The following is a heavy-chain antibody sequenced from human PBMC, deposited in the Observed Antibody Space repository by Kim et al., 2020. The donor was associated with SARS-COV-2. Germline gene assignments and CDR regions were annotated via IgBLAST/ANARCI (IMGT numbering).Heavy chain of an antibody. Sequence: ASVKVSCKASGYTFTSFGISWVRQVPGQGPEWMGWISAYNGNINYTEKVQGRVTMTTDTSTSTAYMELRSLRSDDTAVYYCARDLGSTVVTPGIFFDYWGQGTLVTVSS. J-gene: IGHJ4*02. CDR2: ISAYNGNI. CDR1: GYTFTSFG. D-gene: IGHD4-17*01. V-gene: IGHV1-18*01. CDR3: ARDLGSTVVTPGIFFDY.